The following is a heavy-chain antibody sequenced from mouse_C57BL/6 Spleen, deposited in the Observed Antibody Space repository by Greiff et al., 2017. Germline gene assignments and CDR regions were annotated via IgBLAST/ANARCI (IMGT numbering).Heavy chain of an antibody. J-gene: IGHJ1*03. CDR3: TLRRDWYFDV. Sequence: EVKLVESGGGLVQPGGSMKLSCVASGFTFSNYWMNWVRQSPEKGLEWVAQIRLKSDNYATHYAESVKGRFTISRDDSKSSVYLQMNNLRAEDTGIYYCTLRRDWYFDVWGTGTTVTVSS. CDR2: IRLKSDNYAT. V-gene: IGHV6-3*01. CDR1: GFTFSNYW. D-gene: IGHD2-12*01.